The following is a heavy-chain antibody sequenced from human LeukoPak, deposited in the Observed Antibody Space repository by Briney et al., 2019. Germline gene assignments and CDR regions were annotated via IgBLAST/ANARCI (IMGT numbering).Heavy chain of an antibody. CDR3: ARYYRNGPLDY. J-gene: IGHJ4*02. Sequence: SETQALTRTVSGGSISSSTSYWGWIRQPPGKGLEWIGNIYYGGSTYYNPSLKSRVTISVDTSKNQFSLKLSSVTAADTAVFYCARYYRNGPLDYWGAGSLGTVSS. V-gene: IGHV4-39*01. D-gene: IGHD1-26*01. CDR2: IYYGGST. CDR1: GGSISSSTSY.